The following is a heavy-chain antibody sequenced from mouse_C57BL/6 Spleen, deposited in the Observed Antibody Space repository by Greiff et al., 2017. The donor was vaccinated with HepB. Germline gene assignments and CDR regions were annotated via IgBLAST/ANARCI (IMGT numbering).Heavy chain of an antibody. V-gene: IGHV1-69*01. Sequence: QVQLQQPGAELVMPGASVKLSCKASGYTFTSYWMHWVKQRPGQGLEWIGEIDPSDSYTNYNQKFKGKSTLTVDKSSSTAYMQLSSLTSEDSAVYYCARRGGDDGYPLYAVDYWGQGTSVTVSS. D-gene: IGHD2-3*01. CDR2: IDPSDSYT. CDR1: GYTFTSYW. J-gene: IGHJ4*01. CDR3: ARRGGDDGYPLYAVDY.